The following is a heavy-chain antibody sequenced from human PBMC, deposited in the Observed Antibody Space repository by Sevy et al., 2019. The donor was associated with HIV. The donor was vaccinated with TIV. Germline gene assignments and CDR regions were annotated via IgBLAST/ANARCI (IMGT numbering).Heavy chain of an antibody. D-gene: IGHD7-27*01. J-gene: IGHJ3*02. CDR1: GDTFSTYG. CDR3: AREGGVATTGDHDAFDN. CDR2: IIPIFGTP. Sequence: ASVKISCKASGDTFSTYGLSWVRQAPGQGLERMGGIIPIFGTPNYAQKFQGRVTITADESASTAYMELSSLRSEDTALYYCAREGGVATTGDHDAFDNWGHGTLVTVSS. V-gene: IGHV1-69*13.